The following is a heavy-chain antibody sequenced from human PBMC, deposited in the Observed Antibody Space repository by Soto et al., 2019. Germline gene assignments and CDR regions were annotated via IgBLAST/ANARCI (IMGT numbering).Heavy chain of an antibody. V-gene: IGHV1-46*01. CDR3: ARGRRTTGCDY. D-gene: IGHD1-7*01. J-gene: IGHJ4*02. CDR2: INPSGGST. CDR1: GHTFTKYY. Sequence: ASVKVSCKASGHTFTKYYFHWVRQAPGQGLEWMGIINPSGGSTNYAERFQGRVTMTRDTSTSTMYMELSSLRSEDTAVYYCARGRRTTGCDYWGQGTLVTVSS.